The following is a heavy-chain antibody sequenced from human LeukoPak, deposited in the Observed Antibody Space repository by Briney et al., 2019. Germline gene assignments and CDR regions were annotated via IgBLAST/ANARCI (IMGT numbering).Heavy chain of an antibody. CDR3: ASEYSSYRGAFDI. D-gene: IGHD6-6*01. J-gene: IGHJ3*02. V-gene: IGHV1-69*04. Sequence: SVKVSCKASGGTFSSYAISWVRQAPGQGLEWMGRIIPILGIANYAQKFQGRVTITADKSTSTAYMELSSLGSEDTAVYYCASEYSSYRGAFDIWGQGTMVTVSS. CDR1: GGTFSSYA. CDR2: IIPILGIA.